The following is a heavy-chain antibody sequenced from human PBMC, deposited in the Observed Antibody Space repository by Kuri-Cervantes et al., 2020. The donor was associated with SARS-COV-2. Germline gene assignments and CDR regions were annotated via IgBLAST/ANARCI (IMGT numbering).Heavy chain of an antibody. J-gene: IGHJ6*03. CDR1: VGTFSSYA. Sequence: SVKVSCKASVGTFSSYAISWVRQAPGQGLEWMGGIIPIFGTANYAQKLQGRVTMTTDTSTSTAYMELRSLRSDDTAVYYCARDGGRVAGTYYYYYMDVWGKGTTVT. V-gene: IGHV1-69*05. D-gene: IGHD6-19*01. CDR3: ARDGGRVAGTYYYYYMDV. CDR2: IIPIFGTA.